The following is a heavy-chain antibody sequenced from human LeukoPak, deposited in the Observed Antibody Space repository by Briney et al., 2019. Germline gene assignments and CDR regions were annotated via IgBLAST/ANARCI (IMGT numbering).Heavy chain of an antibody. CDR3: AKGPYDFWSGYHFQH. J-gene: IGHJ1*01. CDR2: IRYDGSNK. V-gene: IGHV3-30*02. CDR1: GFTFSSYG. Sequence: SGGSLRLSCAASGFTFSSYGMHWVRQAPGKGLEWVAFIRYDGSNKYYADSVKGRFTISRDNSKNTLYLQMNSLRAGDTAVYYCAKGPYDFWSGYHFQHWGQGTLVTVSS. D-gene: IGHD3-3*01.